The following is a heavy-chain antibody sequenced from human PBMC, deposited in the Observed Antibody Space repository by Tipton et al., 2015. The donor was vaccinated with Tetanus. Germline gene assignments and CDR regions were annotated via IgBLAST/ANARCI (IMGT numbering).Heavy chain of an antibody. CDR3: TTSGIVGSGSRVNY. CDR1: GLFFKNAW. J-gene: IGHJ4*02. D-gene: IGHD1-26*01. V-gene: IGHV3-15*07. CDR2: VKNKADGGTT. Sequence: SLRLSCATSGLFFKNAWMNWVRQAPGKGLEWVGRVKNKADGGTTDYSARVKDRFSISRDDSKDTLFLQMNSVKAEDTAVYYCTTSGIVGSGSRVNYWGQGTLVTVS.